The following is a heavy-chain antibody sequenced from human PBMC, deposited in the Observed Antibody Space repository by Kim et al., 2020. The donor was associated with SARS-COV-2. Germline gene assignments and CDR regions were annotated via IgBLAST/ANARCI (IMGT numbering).Heavy chain of an antibody. CDR3: ARGPMWDHLLSY. J-gene: IGHJ4*02. CDR2: ISTTGKS. CDR1: GFTVSSDH. V-gene: IGHV3-66*01. D-gene: IGHD2-2*01. Sequence: GGSLRLSCAASGFTVSSDHMTWVRQAPGKGLEWVSLISTTGKSHYADSVKGRFTIARDISENTLYLQMNSLIAEDTAVYFCARGPMWDHLLSYWGQGTLVTVSA.